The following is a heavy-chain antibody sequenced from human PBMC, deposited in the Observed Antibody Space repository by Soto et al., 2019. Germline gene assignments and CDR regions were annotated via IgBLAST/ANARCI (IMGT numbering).Heavy chain of an antibody. J-gene: IGHJ4*02. CDR3: ARTDCDSSTCPSDLVGATTMDY. CDR2: ICSADNT. CDR1: GFTVSSNY. V-gene: IGHV3-53*01. Sequence: GGSLSLSCAASGFTVSSNYLSWIRQAPGKGLEWVSVICSADNTHYADSVKGRFTISRDNSKSTLYLQMNTLRAEDTGVYYCARTDCDSSTCPSDLVGATTMDYWGQGTPVTVSS. D-gene: IGHD1-26*01.